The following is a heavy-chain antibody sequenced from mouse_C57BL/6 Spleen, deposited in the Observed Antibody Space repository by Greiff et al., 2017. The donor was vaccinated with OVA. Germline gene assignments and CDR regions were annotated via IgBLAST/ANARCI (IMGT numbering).Heavy chain of an antibody. CDR2: IYPSDSVT. CDR3: ERSTTVVDDWYFDV. V-gene: IGHV1-61*01. CDR1: GYTFTSYW. J-gene: IGHJ1*03. D-gene: IGHD1-1*01. Sequence: QVQLQQPGAELVRPGSSVKLSCKASGYTFTSYWMAWVKQRPGQGLEWIGNIYPSDSVTHSNQKFKDKATLTVAKSSSTAYMQHSSLPTETSAVYYCERSTTVVDDWYFDVWGTGTTVTVSS.